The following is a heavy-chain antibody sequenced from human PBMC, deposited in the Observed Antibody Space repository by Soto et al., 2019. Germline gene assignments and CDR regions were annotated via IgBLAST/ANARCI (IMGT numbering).Heavy chain of an antibody. CDR2: IYSGGST. CDR3: ASSGLAIFGCFDY. D-gene: IGHD3-3*01. CDR1: GFTFSNAW. Sequence: EVQLVESGGGLVKPGGSLRLSCAASGFTFSNAWMSWVRQAPGKGLEWVSVIYSGGSTYYADSVKGRFTISRDNSKNTLYLQMNSLRAEDTAVYYCASSGLAIFGCFDYWGQGTLVTVSS. J-gene: IGHJ4*02. V-gene: IGHV3-66*01.